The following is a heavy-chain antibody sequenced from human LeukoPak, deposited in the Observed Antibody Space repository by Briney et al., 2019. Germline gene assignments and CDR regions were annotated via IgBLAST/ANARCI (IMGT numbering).Heavy chain of an antibody. D-gene: IGHD3-22*01. Sequence: ASVKVSCKASGYTFTSYGISWVRQAPGQGLEWMGWISAYNGNTNYAQKLQGRVTMTTDTSTSTAYMELRSLRSDDTAVYYCARESRRITMIVVARTHAFDIWGQGTMVTVSS. CDR1: GYTFTSYG. CDR2: ISAYNGNT. CDR3: ARESRRITMIVVARTHAFDI. J-gene: IGHJ3*02. V-gene: IGHV1-18*01.